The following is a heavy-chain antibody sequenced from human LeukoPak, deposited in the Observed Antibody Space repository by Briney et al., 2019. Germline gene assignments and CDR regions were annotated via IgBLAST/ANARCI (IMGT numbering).Heavy chain of an antibody. Sequence: ASVKVSCEASGYTFTSYDMHWVRQAPGQGLEWMGIINPSGGSTSYAQKFQGRVTMTRDTSTSTVYMELSSLRSEDTAVYYCARDARGYRGVIDYWGQGTLVTVSS. J-gene: IGHJ4*02. CDR2: INPSGGST. D-gene: IGHD1-26*01. CDR1: GYTFTSYD. CDR3: ARDARGYRGVIDY. V-gene: IGHV1-46*01.